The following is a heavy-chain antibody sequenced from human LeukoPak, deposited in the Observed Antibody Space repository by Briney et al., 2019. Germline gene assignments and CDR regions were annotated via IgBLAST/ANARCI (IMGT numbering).Heavy chain of an antibody. D-gene: IGHD2-2*01. V-gene: IGHV4-39*07. J-gene: IGHJ6*03. CDR1: GGSISSSSYY. Sequence: SETLSLTCTVSGGSISSSSYYWGWIRQPPGKGLEWIGSIYYSGSTYYNPSLKSRVTISVDTSKNQFSLKLSSVTAADTAVYYCARDLGCSSTSCQTYYYMDVWGKGTTVTVSS. CDR2: IYYSGST. CDR3: ARDLGCSSTSCQTYYYMDV.